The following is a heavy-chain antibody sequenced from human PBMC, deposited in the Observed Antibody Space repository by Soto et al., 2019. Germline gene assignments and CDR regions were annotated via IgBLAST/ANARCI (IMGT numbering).Heavy chain of an antibody. CDR3: AKAYGDYGFSN. D-gene: IGHD4-17*01. J-gene: IGHJ4*02. V-gene: IGHV3-30*18. CDR2: ISYDGSNK. Sequence: PGGSLRLSCAASGVTFSGYDMHWVRQAPGKGLEWVAVISYDGSNKYYADSVKGRFTISRDNSKNMLYLQMNSLRAEDTAVYYCAKAYGDYGFSNWGQGTLVTVSS. CDR1: GVTFSGYD.